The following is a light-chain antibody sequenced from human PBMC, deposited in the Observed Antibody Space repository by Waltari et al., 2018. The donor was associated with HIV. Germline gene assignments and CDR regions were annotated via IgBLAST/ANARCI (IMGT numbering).Light chain of an antibody. Sequence: DIVMTQSPLSLPVTPGEPASISCRSSQSLLHSNGYNYLDWYLQQPGQSPQLLIYLGSNRASGVPDRFSGSGPGTDVTLKISRVEAEDVGVYYCRQALQTPRTFGQGTKVEIK. CDR2: LGS. V-gene: IGKV2-28*01. CDR3: RQALQTPRT. CDR1: QSLLHSNGYNY. J-gene: IGKJ1*01.